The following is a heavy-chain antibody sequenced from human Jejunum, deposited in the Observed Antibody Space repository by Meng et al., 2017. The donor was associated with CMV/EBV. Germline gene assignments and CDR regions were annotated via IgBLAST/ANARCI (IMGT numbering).Heavy chain of an antibody. D-gene: IGHD1-1*01. Sequence: NYGMTWVRQAPGKGLEWVANIRHDGGERYFVDSVKGRFAISRDNTKNSLFLHMDRLRAEDTAVYYCATSTTGMVASSNYNYAMDVWGQGTTVTVSS. V-gene: IGHV3-7*01. CDR2: IRHDGGER. J-gene: IGHJ6*02. CDR3: ATSTTGMVASSNYNYAMDV. CDR1: NYG.